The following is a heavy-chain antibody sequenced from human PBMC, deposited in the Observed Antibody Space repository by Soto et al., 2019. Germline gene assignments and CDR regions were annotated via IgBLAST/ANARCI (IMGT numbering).Heavy chain of an antibody. J-gene: IGHJ4*02. CDR1: GYTLTELS. D-gene: IGHD2-15*01. CDR2: FDPEDGET. CDR3: ARGRRYCSGGSCYSGTDY. Sequence: ASVKVSCKVSGYTLTELSMHWLRQAPGKGLEWMGGFDPEDGETIYAQKFQGRVTMTEDTSTDTAYMELSRLRSDDTAVYYCARGRRYCSGGSCYSGTDYWGQGTLVTVSS. V-gene: IGHV1-24*01.